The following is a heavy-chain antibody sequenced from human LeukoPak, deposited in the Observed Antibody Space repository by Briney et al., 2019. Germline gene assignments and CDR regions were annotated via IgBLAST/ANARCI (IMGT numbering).Heavy chain of an antibody. Sequence: SETLSLTCAVYGGSFSGYYWSWIRQPPGKGLEWIGEINHSGSTNYNPSLKSRVTISVDTSKNQFSLKLSSVTAADTAVYYCARGQGGSSHYYDRGTYYFDYWGQGTLVTVSS. V-gene: IGHV4-34*01. J-gene: IGHJ4*02. CDR3: ARGQGGSSHYYDRGTYYFDY. CDR2: INHSGST. D-gene: IGHD3-22*01. CDR1: GGSFSGYY.